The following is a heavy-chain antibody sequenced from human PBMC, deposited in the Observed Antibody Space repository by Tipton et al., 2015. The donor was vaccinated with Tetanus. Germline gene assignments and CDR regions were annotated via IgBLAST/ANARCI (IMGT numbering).Heavy chain of an antibody. CDR2: ILYGGST. J-gene: IGHJ4*02. CDR1: GGSVSSGSYY. V-gene: IGHV4-61*03. D-gene: IGHD5/OR15-5a*01. CDR3: ARLREIVSRSGWAFDY. Sequence: TLSLTCTVSGGSVSSGSYYWAWIRQPPGKGLEYIGYILYGGSTHYSPSLKSRVTVSVDTSKKDFSVRLGSVTAADTAVYYCARLREIVSRSGWAFDYWGQGILVTVSS.